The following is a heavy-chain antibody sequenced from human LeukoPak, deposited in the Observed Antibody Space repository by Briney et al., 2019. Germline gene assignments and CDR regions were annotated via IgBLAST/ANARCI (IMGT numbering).Heavy chain of an antibody. CDR3: ARDRSEMAYDY. CDR2: IYYSGST. V-gene: IGHV4-59*01. Sequence: SETLSLTCTVSGGSISSYYWSWIRQPPGKGLEWIGYIYYSGSTNYNPSLKSRVTISVDTCKNQFSLKLSSVTAADTAVYYCARDRSEMAYDYWGQGTLVTVSS. J-gene: IGHJ4*02. CDR1: GGSISSYY. D-gene: IGHD5-24*01.